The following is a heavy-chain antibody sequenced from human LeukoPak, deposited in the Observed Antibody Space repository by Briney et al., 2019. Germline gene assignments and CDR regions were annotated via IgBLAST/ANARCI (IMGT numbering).Heavy chain of an antibody. CDR2: IYYSGST. D-gene: IGHD6-13*01. Sequence: SETLSLTCAVSGGSISSSSYYWGWIRQPPGKGLEWIGSIYYSGSTYYNPSLKSRVTISVDTSKNQFSLKLSSVTAADTAVYYCARSSGYSSSGGLNWFDTWGNRFIVSVSS. CDR1: GGSISSSSYY. J-gene: IGHJ5*01. CDR3: ARSSGYSSSGGLNWFDT. V-gene: IGHV4-39*01.